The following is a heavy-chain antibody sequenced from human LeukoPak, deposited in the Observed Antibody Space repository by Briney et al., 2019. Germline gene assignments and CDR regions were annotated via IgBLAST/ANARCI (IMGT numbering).Heavy chain of an antibody. V-gene: IGHV4-59*11. J-gene: IGHJ4*02. CDR3: AGTAHSGYGYGYGY. CDR2: VYYTGST. D-gene: IGHD2-2*03. CDR1: GGSIESHY. Sequence: PSETLSLTCSVPGGSIESHYWVWIRQPPGKGLQWIGHVYYTGSTKINPSVASRLTISLDTSKKQFSLKLKSVTAADTAFYYCAGTAHSGYGYGYGYWGQGTLVTVSS.